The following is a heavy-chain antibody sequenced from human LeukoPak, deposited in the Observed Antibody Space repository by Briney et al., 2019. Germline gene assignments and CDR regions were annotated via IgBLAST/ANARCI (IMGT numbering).Heavy chain of an antibody. CDR1: SYSISSGYY. CDR2: IYHNGST. V-gene: IGHV4-38-2*02. CDR3: ARAKGYSYGPFDY. D-gene: IGHD5-18*01. J-gene: IGHJ4*02. Sequence: SETLSLTCTVSSYSISSGYYWGWIRQPPGKGLEWIGSIYHNGSTHYNPSLKSRVTISVDTSKNQFSLKLSSVTAADTAVYYCARAKGYSYGPFDYWGQGTLVTVSS.